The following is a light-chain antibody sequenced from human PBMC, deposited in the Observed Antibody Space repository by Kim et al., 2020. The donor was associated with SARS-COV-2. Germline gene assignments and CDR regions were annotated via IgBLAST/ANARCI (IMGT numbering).Light chain of an antibody. J-gene: IGKJ2*01. Sequence: SASVGDRVTITCRTSQSIGRYFNWYQQKPGTAPKLLIYAANTLQSGIPSRFSASASGTEFTLTISNLQPEDFATYYCQQGYSTPLTFGQGTKLEI. CDR3: QQGYSTPLT. V-gene: IGKV1-39*01. CDR1: QSIGRY. CDR2: AAN.